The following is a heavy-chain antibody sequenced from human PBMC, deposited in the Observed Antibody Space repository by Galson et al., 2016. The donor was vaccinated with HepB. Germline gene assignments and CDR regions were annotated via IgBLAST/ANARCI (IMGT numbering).Heavy chain of an antibody. CDR3: AKDITDLVVVIAAQH. J-gene: IGHJ1*01. Sequence: SLRLSCAASGFTFSSYGMHWVRQAPGKGLEWVAVILYDGSNKYYADSVKGRFTISRDNSKNTLYLQMNSLRAEDSAVYYCAKDITDLVVVIAAQHWGQGTLVTVSS. V-gene: IGHV3-30*18. CDR1: GFTFSSYG. CDR2: ILYDGSNK. D-gene: IGHD2-15*01.